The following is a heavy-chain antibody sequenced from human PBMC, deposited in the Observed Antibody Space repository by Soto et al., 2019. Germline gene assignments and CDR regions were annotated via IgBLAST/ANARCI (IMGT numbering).Heavy chain of an antibody. CDR3: AKDRDIVVVVAADDAFDI. Sequence: GGSLRLSCAASGCTFSSYAMNLVRQAPGKGLEWVSAISGSGGSTYYADSVKGRFTISRDHSKNTLYLQMNSLRAADTAVYYCAKDRDIVVVVAADDAFDIWGQGTMVTVSS. J-gene: IGHJ3*02. CDR1: GCTFSSYA. CDR2: ISGSGGST. V-gene: IGHV3-23*01. D-gene: IGHD2-15*01.